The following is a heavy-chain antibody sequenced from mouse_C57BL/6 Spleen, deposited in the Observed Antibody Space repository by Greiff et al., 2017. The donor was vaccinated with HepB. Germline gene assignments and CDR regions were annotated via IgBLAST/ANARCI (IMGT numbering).Heavy chain of an antibody. D-gene: IGHD1-1*01. CDR2: INPNNGGT. Sequence: VQLKQSGPELVKPGASVKMSCKASGYTFTDYNMHWVQQSHGKSLEWIGYINPNNGGTSSNQKLKGKAKLTGNKYSSTAYMELRSRKSEDSAVYYCARSGYYEYFDVWGTGTTVTVSS. CDR3: ARSGYYEYFDV. J-gene: IGHJ1*03. V-gene: IGHV1-22*01. CDR1: GYTFTDYN.